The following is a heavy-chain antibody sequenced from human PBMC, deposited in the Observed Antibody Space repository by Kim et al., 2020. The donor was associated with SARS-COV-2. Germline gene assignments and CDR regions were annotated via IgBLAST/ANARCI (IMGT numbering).Heavy chain of an antibody. J-gene: IGHJ4*02. CDR3: AKTTFGSSYNFDY. V-gene: IGHV3-23*01. Sequence: ADSVKGRFTISRDNSKNTLYLQMNSLRADDTAVYYCAKTTFGSSYNFDYWGQGTLVIVSS. D-gene: IGHD6-6*01.